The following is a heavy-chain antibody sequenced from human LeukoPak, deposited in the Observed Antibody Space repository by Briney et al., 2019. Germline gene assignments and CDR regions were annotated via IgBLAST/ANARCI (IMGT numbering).Heavy chain of an antibody. CDR3: ARGSLLTDQDAFDI. D-gene: IGHD2-15*01. V-gene: IGHV1-18*01. CDR1: GYTFTSYG. Sequence: ASVRVSCKASGYTFTSYGISWVRQAPGQGLEWMGWISAYNGNTNYAQKLQGRVTMTTDTSTSTAYMELRSLRSDDTAVYYCARGSLLTDQDAFDIWGQGTMVTVSS. CDR2: ISAYNGNT. J-gene: IGHJ3*02.